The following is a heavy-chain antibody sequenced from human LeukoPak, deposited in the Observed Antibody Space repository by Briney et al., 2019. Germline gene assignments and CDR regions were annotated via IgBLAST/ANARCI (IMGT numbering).Heavy chain of an antibody. CDR3: AKLNSYGDY. CDR1: GFTFSNHG. J-gene: IGHJ4*02. V-gene: IGHV3-23*01. CDR2: ISGNAVST. D-gene: IGHD5-18*01. Sequence: GGSLRLSCAVSGFTFSNHGMSWVRQAPGKGLEWVSTISGNAVSTYYADSVKGRFTISRDNGKSVVYLQMGSLRAEDTATYYCAKLNSYGDYWGQGILVTISS.